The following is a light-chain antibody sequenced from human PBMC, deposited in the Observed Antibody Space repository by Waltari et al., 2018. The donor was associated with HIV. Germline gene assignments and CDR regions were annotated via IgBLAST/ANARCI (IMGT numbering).Light chain of an antibody. CDR3: QSYGSSNRGVV. CDR1: SGSIASNS. CDR2: EDN. V-gene: IGLV6-57*01. Sequence: NFMLTQPHSVSESPGKTVTISCTRSSGSIASNSVQWSQQRPGSSPTTVIYEDNQRPSGVPDRFSGSIDSSSNSASLTISALKTEDEADYYCQSYGSSNRGVVFGGGTKLTVL. J-gene: IGLJ3*02.